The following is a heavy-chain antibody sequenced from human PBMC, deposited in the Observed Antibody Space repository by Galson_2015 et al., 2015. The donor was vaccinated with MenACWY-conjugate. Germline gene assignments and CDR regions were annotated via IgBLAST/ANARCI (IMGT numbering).Heavy chain of an antibody. CDR3: ARHEAGASPNDY. V-gene: IGHV5-10-1*01. CDR2: IDPSDSYT. Sequence: QSGAEVKEPGESLRISCKGSGYSFTSYWISWVRQMPGKGLEWMGRIDPSDSYTNYSPSFQGHVTISADKSISTAYLQWSSLKASDTAMYYCARHEAGASPNDYWGQGTLVTVSS. J-gene: IGHJ4*02. CDR1: GYSFTSYW. D-gene: IGHD1-26*01.